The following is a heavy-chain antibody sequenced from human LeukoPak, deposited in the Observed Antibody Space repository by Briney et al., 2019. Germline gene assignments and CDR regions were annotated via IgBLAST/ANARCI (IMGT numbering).Heavy chain of an antibody. V-gene: IGHV3-11*04. Sequence: GGSLRLSCAASGLTFSDYYMSWIRQAPGKGLEWVSYVSGSGSPIYYADSVKGRFTVSRDNAKNSLYLQMNSLRAEDTAVYYCATAIFGVVMRDWGQGTLVTVSS. CDR1: GLTFSDYY. CDR3: ATAIFGVVMRD. CDR2: VSGSGSPI. J-gene: IGHJ4*02. D-gene: IGHD3-3*01.